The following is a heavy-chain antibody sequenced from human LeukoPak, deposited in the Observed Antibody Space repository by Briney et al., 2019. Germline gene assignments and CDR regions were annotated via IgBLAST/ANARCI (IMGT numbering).Heavy chain of an antibody. CDR1: GYTFTSYY. CDR3: ARGYPGGRYCSGGSCYSVFDY. V-gene: IGHV1-46*01. J-gene: IGHJ4*02. CDR2: INPSGGST. D-gene: IGHD2-15*01. Sequence: ASVKVSCKASGYTFTSYYMHWVRQAPGQGLEWMGIINPSGGSTSYAQKFQGRVTMTRDTSTSTVYMELSRLRSDDTAVYYCARGYPGGRYCSGGSCYSVFDYWGQGTLVTVSS.